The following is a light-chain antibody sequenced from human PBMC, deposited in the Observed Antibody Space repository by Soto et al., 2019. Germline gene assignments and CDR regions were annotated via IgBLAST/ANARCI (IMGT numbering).Light chain of an antibody. CDR3: HQYNGWPRT. Sequence: EKVISHSPSSLSVSQGERARLSCRASQSISNNLAWYQQKPGQAPSLLFYGASNRASGVPARFSGSGSGTEFTLTISSLQSEDFAIYYCHQYNGWPRTFGQGTKV. J-gene: IGKJ1*01. CDR1: QSISNN. CDR2: GAS. V-gene: IGKV3-15*01.